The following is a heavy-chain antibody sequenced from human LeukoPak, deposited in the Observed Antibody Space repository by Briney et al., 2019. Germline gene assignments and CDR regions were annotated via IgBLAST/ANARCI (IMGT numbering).Heavy chain of an antibody. CDR1: GFTFSSYA. V-gene: IGHV3-23*01. CDR3: AKDTSIGGYCPNGVCSPFDY. D-gene: IGHD2-8*01. CDR2: ISETGGTT. J-gene: IGHJ4*02. Sequence: PGGSLRLSCAGSGFTFSSYAMSWVRQAPGKGLEWVAAISETGGTTYDADSVKGRFTISRDNSKSTLYLQMNSVRAEDTAVYYCAKDTSIGGYCPNGVCSPFDYWGQGTLVTVSS.